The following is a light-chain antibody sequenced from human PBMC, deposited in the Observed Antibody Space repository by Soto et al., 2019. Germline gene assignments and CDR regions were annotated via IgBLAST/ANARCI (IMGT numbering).Light chain of an antibody. J-gene: IGKJ4*01. CDR3: QQYGSSPLT. CDR1: QSVRSSY. V-gene: IGKV3-20*01. Sequence: EIVLTQSPGTLSLSPGERVTLSCRASQSVRSSYLAWYQQKPGQAPRLLIYGASSRATGIPDRFSGSGSGTDFTLTISRLEPEDFAVYYCQQYGSSPLTFGGGTKVAI. CDR2: GAS.